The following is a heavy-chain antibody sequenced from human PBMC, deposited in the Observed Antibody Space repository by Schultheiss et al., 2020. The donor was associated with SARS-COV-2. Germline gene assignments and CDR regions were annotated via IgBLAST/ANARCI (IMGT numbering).Heavy chain of an antibody. J-gene: IGHJ4*02. CDR3: ARVGTVTTGLYYFDY. CDR1: GGSISSYY. D-gene: IGHD4-17*01. Sequence: SETLSLTCTVSGGSISSYYWSWIRQPPGKGLEWIGYIYYSGSTNYNPSLKSRVTISVDTSKNQFSLKLSSVTAADTAVYYCARVGTVTTGLYYFDYWGQGTLVTVSS. CDR2: IYYSGST. V-gene: IGHV4-59*01.